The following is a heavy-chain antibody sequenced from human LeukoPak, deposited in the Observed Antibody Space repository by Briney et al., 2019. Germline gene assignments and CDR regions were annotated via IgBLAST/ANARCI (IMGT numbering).Heavy chain of an antibody. D-gene: IGHD6-19*01. CDR1: GYTLTELS. V-gene: IGHV1-24*01. CDR3: ATSLYSGWPNFDY. J-gene: IGHJ4*02. Sequence: ASVKVSCKVSGYTLTELSMHWVRPAPGKGLEWMGGFDPEGGETIYAQKFQGRVTMTEDTSTDTAYMELSSLRSEDTAVYYCATSLYSGWPNFDYWGQGTLVTVSS. CDR2: FDPEGGET.